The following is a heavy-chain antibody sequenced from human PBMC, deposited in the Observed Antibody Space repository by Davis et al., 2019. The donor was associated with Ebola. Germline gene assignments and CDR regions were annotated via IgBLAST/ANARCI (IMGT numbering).Heavy chain of an antibody. J-gene: IGHJ4*02. CDR2: IYYSGST. Sequence: SETLSLTCTVSGGSISSYYWSWIRQPPGKGLEWIGYIYYSGSTNYNPSLKSRVTISVDTSKNQFSLKLSSVTAADTAVYYCARGYDFWSGPVGYFDYWGQGTLVTVSS. D-gene: IGHD3-3*01. CDR3: ARGYDFWSGPVGYFDY. V-gene: IGHV4-59*01. CDR1: GGSISSYY.